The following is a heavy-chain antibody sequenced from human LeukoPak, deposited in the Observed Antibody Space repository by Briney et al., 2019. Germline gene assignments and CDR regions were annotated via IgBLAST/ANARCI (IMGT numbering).Heavy chain of an antibody. CDR1: GFTFSTYT. D-gene: IGHD6-19*01. CDR2: ISGSSVYI. J-gene: IGHJ3*02. CDR3: ARVAVAGAVIDAFDI. V-gene: IGHV3-21*01. Sequence: GGSLRLSCAASGFTFSTYTMNWVRQAPGKGLEWVSCISGSSVYIYYADSLKGRFTISRDNAKNSLYLQMNGLGAEDTAVYYCARVAVAGAVIDAFDIWGQGTMVTVSS.